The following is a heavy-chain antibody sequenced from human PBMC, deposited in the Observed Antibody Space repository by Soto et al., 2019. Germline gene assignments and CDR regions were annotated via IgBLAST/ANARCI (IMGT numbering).Heavy chain of an antibody. D-gene: IGHD6-19*01. CDR1: GGSISSNGYY. CDR2: IYYSGST. Sequence: PSETLSLTCAVSGGSISSNGYYWGWIRQPPGKGLEWIANIYYSGSTYYNPSLKSRLTISVDTSKNQFSLNLSSVTAADTAVYYCARRIAVAGIPVVDCWGQGTLVTVSS. CDR3: ARRIAVAGIPVVDC. J-gene: IGHJ4*02. V-gene: IGHV4-39*01.